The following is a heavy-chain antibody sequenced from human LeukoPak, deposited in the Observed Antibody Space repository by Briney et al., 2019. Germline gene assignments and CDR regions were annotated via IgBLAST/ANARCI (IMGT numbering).Heavy chain of an antibody. J-gene: IGHJ3*02. Sequence: GGSLRLSCAASGFTLSNYWMTWVRQAPGKGLEWVANIKQDGSERYYVDSVKGRFTISRDNAKNSLYLQMNSLRAEDTAVYYCAKVGEEDADYGGNTDAFDIWGQGTMVTVSS. D-gene: IGHD4-23*01. CDR2: IKQDGSER. CDR1: GFTLSNYW. CDR3: AKVGEEDADYGGNTDAFDI. V-gene: IGHV3-7*02.